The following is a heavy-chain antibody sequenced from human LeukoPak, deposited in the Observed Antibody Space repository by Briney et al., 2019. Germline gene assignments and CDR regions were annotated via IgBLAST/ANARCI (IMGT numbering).Heavy chain of an antibody. CDR2: IYYSGST. CDR3: ARDSSSWKGGTDY. D-gene: IGHD6-13*01. V-gene: IGHV4-39*07. CDR1: GGSISSSSYY. Sequence: PSETLSLTCTVSGGSISSSSYYWGWIRQPPGKGLEWIGSIYYSGSTYYNPSLKSQVTISVDTSKNQFSLKLSSVTAADTAVYYCARDSSSWKGGTDYWGQGTLVTVSS. J-gene: IGHJ4*02.